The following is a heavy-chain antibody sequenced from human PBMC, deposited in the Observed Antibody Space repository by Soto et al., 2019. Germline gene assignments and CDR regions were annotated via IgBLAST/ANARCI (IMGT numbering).Heavy chain of an antibody. J-gene: IGHJ4*02. CDR2: ISWNSGSI. CDR1: GFTFDDYA. V-gene: IGHV3-9*01. CDR3: AKDIGRSIAAVDY. D-gene: IGHD6-6*01. Sequence: SLRLSGAASGFTFDDYAMHWVRQAPGKGLEWVSGISWNSGSIGYADSVKGRFTISRDNAKNSLYLQMNSLRAEDTALYYCAKDIGRSIAAVDYWGQGTLVTVSS.